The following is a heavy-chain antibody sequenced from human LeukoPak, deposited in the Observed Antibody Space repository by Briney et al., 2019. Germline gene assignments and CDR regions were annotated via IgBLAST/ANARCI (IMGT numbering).Heavy chain of an antibody. CDR3: ARRSQTDFWSGYYDH. CDR1: GGSVSNYY. CDR2: IFYSGST. J-gene: IGHJ4*02. V-gene: IGHV4-59*08. Sequence: PSETLSLTCTVSGGSVSNYYWSWVRQPPGKGLEWIGYIFYSGSTNYNPSPKSRVTISVDTSKNQFSLKLSSVTAADTAVYYCARRSQTDFWSGYYDHWGQGTLVTVSS. D-gene: IGHD3-3*01.